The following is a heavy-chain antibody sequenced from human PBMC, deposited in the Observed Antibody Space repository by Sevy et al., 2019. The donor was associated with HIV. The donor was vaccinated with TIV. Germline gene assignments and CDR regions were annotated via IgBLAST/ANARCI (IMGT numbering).Heavy chain of an antibody. V-gene: IGHV1-18*01. CDR2: ISAYKGDT. CDR1: GYTFTSYG. D-gene: IGHD3-3*01. CDR3: ARGYYDFWSGYYRRDAFDS. J-gene: IGHJ3*02. Sequence: ASVKVSCKASGYTFTSYGISWGRQAPGQGLEWMGWISAYKGDTNYAQKLQGRVTMTTDTSTGTAYMELTSLRSDDTAVYFCARGYYDFWSGYYRRDAFDSWGQGTRVTVSS.